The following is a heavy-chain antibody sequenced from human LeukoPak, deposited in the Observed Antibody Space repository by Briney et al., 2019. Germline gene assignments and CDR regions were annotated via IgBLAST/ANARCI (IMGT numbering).Heavy chain of an antibody. CDR3: ARPYSSSWTYFDY. Sequence: GGSLRLSCAASGFTFSSHSMNWVRQAPGKGLEWVSSISSSSSYIYYADSVKGRFTISRDNAKNSLYLQMNSLRAEDTAVYYCARPYSSSWTYFDYWGQGTLVTVSS. J-gene: IGHJ4*02. V-gene: IGHV3-21*01. CDR1: GFTFSSHS. D-gene: IGHD6-6*01. CDR2: ISSSSSYI.